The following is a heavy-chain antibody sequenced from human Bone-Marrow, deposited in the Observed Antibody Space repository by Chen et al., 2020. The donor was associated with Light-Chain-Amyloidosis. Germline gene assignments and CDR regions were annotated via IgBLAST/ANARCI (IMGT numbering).Heavy chain of an antibody. CDR2: NQSKTGCGPI. CDR3: TATTVSEDYHGY. V-gene: IGHV3-15*01. CDR1: GFTLSNAW. J-gene: IGHJ4*02. D-gene: IGHD4-17*01. Sequence: EVQVVESGGGLVKPGGSLRLSCAASGFTLSNAWMSWVRQAPAKGLEWVCTNQSKTGCGPIDYAAPVKGRFSISGDDSKNQLDLQMDCLKSEDTAVYYCTATTVSEDYHGYWGQGALVTVSS.